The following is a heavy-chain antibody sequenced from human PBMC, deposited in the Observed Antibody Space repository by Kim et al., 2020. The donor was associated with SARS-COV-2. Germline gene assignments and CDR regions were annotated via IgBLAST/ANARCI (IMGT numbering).Heavy chain of an antibody. V-gene: IGHV4-34*01. CDR1: GGSFSGYH. Sequence: SETLSLTCAVYGGSFSGYHWTWIRQPPGKGLEWIGEINHSGSTNYNSSLKSRATVSIDTSKNQFSLKLSSVTAAATAVYYCARGRAGVVPGAILGIGPHYDYYAMDVWGQGITVTVSS. CDR3: ARGRAGVVPGAILGIGPHYDYYAMDV. CDR2: INHSGST. D-gene: IGHD2-2*02. J-gene: IGHJ6*02.